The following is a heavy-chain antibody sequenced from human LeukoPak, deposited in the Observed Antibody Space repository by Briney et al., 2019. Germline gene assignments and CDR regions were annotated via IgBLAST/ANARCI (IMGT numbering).Heavy chain of an antibody. J-gene: IGHJ6*04. CDR3: AKGVDV. Sequence: GGSLRLSCAASGFTFSSYSMNWVRQAPGKGLEWVSSISNSRSYIYYVDSVKGRVTISRDNAKNSLYLQMNSLRAEDTAVYYCAKGVDVWGKGTTVTVSS. CDR2: ISNSRSYI. V-gene: IGHV3-21*01. CDR1: GFTFSSYS.